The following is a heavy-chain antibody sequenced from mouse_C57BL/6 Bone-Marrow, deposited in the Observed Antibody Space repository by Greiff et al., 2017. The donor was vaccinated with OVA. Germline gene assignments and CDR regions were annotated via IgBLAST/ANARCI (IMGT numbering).Heavy chain of an antibody. Sequence: QVQLQQPGAELVKPGASVKVSCKASGYTFTSYWMHWVKQRPGQGLEWIGRIHPSDSDTNYNQKFKGKATVTVDKSSSTAYMQLSSLTSEDSAVYYCAICPITTVVATRYFDYWGQGTTLTVSS. CDR3: AICPITTVVATRYFDY. D-gene: IGHD1-1*01. J-gene: IGHJ2*01. CDR2: IHPSDSDT. V-gene: IGHV1-74*01. CDR1: GYTFTSYW.